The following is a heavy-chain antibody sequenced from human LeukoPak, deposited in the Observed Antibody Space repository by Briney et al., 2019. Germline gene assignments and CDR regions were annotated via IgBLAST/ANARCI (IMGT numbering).Heavy chain of an antibody. V-gene: IGHV1-2*02. CDR3: ARGRIVATICPFDY. D-gene: IGHD5-12*01. CDR1: GNTLTGYY. CDR2: INPKSGGT. J-gene: IGHJ4*02. Sequence: ASVKVCCKASGNTLTGYYIHWVRQVPGQGLEWMGWINPKSGGTNYAQKFQGRVTMTRDSSISTAYMELSRLTSDDTAVYYCARGRIVATICPFDYWGQGTRVSVSS.